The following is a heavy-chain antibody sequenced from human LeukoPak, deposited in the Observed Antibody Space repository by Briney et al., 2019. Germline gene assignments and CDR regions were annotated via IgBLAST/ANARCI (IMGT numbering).Heavy chain of an antibody. D-gene: IGHD3-9*01. J-gene: IGHJ6*02. V-gene: IGHV3-48*03. CDR1: GFTFSSYE. Sequence: GGSLRLSCAASGFTFSSYEMNWVRQAPGKGLEWVSYISSSGSTIYYADSVKGRFTISRDNAKNSLYLQMNSLRAEDTAVYYCARFDILTGPSGMDVWGQGTTVTVSS. CDR2: ISSSGSTI. CDR3: ARFDILTGPSGMDV.